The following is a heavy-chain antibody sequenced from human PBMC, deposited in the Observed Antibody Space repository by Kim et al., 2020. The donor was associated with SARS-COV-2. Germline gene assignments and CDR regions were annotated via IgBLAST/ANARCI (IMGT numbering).Heavy chain of an antibody. CDR1: GFTFSGYY. Sequence: GGSLRLSCAASGFTFSGYYMSWIRQAPGKGLEWVSYISSSSSYTNYADSVKGRFTISRDNAKNTLYLQMNSLRAEDTAVYYCAREDPVGARKDYWGQGTLVTVSS. CDR2: ISSSSSYT. CDR3: AREDPVGARKDY. D-gene: IGHD1-26*01. J-gene: IGHJ4*02. V-gene: IGHV3-11*05.